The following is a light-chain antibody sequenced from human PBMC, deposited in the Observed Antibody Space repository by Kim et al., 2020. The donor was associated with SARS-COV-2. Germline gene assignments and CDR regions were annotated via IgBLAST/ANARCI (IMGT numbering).Light chain of an antibody. J-gene: IGKJ4*01. CDR3: QQRSNWPPT. CDR2: DAS. V-gene: IGKV3-11*01. CDR1: QSINNF. Sequence: LSPGERATLACRASQSINNFLAWYQHRPGQAPRLLIYDASSRAADIPARFSGSGSGTDFTLTISSLEPEDFAVYYCQQRSNWPPTFGGGTKVEIK.